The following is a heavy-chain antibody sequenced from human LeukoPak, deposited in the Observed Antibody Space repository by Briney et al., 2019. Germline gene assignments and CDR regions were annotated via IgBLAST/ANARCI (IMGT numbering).Heavy chain of an antibody. Sequence: PGGSLRLSCAASGFTFSSYSMNWVRQAPGKGLEWVSYISSSSSTIYYADSVKGRFTISRDNAKNSLYLQMNSLRAEDTAVYYCARDPSQQQLDYWGQGILVTVSS. J-gene: IGHJ4*02. D-gene: IGHD6-13*01. V-gene: IGHV3-48*04. CDR2: ISSSSSTI. CDR1: GFTFSSYS. CDR3: ARDPSQQQLDY.